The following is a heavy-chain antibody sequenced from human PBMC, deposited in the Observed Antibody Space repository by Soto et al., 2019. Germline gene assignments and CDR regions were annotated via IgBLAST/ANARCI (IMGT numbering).Heavy chain of an antibody. Sequence: QITLKESGPTVVKPTQTLTLTCTFSGFSLTTNGVGVGWIRQPPGKALEWLALIYWDDDKRYSPTLKSRLAITKDISKNQVVLILTDVDPVDAATYFCVHHVTGGSFDVWGQGSRVTVSS. CDR1: GFSLTTNGVG. D-gene: IGHD4-4*01. J-gene: IGHJ3*01. CDR2: IYWDDDK. CDR3: VHHVTGGSFDV. V-gene: IGHV2-5*02.